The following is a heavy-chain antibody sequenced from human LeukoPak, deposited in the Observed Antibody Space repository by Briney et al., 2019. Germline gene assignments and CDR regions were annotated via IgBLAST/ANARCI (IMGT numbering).Heavy chain of an antibody. V-gene: IGHV4-31*03. D-gene: IGHD5-18*01. J-gene: IGHJ3*02. CDR2: IYYSGST. CDR1: GGSISSGGYY. CDR3: ASKGHSNNAFGI. Sequence: SETLSLTCTVSGGSISSGGYYWSWIRQHPGKGLEWIGYIYYSGSTYYNPSLKSRVTISVDTSKNQFSLKLSSVTAADTAVYYCASKGHSNNAFGIWGQGTMVTVSS.